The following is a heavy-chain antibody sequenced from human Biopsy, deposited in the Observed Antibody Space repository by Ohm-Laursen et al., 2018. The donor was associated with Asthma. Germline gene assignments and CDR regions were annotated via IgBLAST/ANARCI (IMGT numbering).Heavy chain of an antibody. J-gene: IGHJ4*02. CDR1: GGTFNTYV. Sequence: SSVKVSCKSLGGTFNTYVIGWVRQAPGQGLEWMGGINSVFGTTTYPQKFQDRVTITADDSTSTVYMELSSLRSEDTAVYYCARKAWSRISRTCYSLDFWGQGTLVTVSS. CDR3: ARKAWSRISRTCYSLDF. V-gene: IGHV1-69*01. CDR2: INSVFGTT. D-gene: IGHD2-15*01.